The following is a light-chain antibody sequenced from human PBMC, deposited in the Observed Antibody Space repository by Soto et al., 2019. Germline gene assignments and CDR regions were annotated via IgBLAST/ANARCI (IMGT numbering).Light chain of an antibody. CDR3: CSYAGQYTFV. V-gene: IGLV2-11*01. CDR1: SGDVGAYNY. Sequence: QSVPTQRRSVSGSPGQSVTLSCAGTSGDVGAYNYVSWYQHPPGAAPKLIIYDVDKRPSGVPDRFSGSKSGNTASLTISGLRTEDEADYYCCSYAGQYTFVFGTGTKVTVL. J-gene: IGLJ1*01. CDR2: DVD.